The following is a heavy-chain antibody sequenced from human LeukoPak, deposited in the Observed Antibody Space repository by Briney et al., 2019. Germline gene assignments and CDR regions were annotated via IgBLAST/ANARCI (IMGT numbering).Heavy chain of an antibody. CDR3: ARDGRPLDY. D-gene: IGHD1-1*01. V-gene: IGHV3-7*01. J-gene: IGHJ4*02. CDR1: GINLSNYW. CDR2: IKQDGNEK. Sequence: GGSLRLSCATSGINLSNYWMSWVRQAPGKGLEWVANIKQDGNEKYYVGSVKGRFTISSDNAKGSLYLQMNSLRVEDTAVYYCARDGRPLDYWGPGTLVTVSS.